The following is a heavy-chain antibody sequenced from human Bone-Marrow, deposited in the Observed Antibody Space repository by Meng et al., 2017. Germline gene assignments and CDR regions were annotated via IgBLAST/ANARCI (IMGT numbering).Heavy chain of an antibody. J-gene: IGHJ5*02. V-gene: IGHV7-4-1*02. CDR1: GYTFTSYA. Sequence: VQRWQSGSDCKKPGASVQVSCKASGYTFTSYAMNWVRQAPGQGVEWMGWINTNTGNPTYAQGFTGRFVFSLDTSVSTAYLQISSLKAEDTAVYYCARAYCGGDCYVSGWFDPWGQGTLVTVSS. CDR2: INTNTGNP. CDR3: ARAYCGGDCYVSGWFDP. D-gene: IGHD2-21*02.